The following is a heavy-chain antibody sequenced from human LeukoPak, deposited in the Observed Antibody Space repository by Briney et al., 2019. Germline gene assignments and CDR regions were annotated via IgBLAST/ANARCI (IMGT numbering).Heavy chain of an antibody. CDR3: ARHMRGTSALFGVSAFDY. J-gene: IGHJ4*02. Sequence: GESLRISCKGSGYSFTSYWISWVRQMPGKGLEWMGRIDPSDSYTNYSPSFQGHVTISADKSISTAYLQWSSLKASDTAMYYCARHMRGTSALFGVSAFDYWGQGTLVTVSS. V-gene: IGHV5-10-1*01. D-gene: IGHD2-2*01. CDR1: GYSFTSYW. CDR2: IDPSDSYT.